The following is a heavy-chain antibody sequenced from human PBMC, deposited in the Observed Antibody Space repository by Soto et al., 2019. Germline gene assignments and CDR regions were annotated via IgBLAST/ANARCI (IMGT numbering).Heavy chain of an antibody. CDR2: IYHSGST. V-gene: IGHV4-31*03. Sequence: QVQLQESGPRLVEASQTLSLTCTVSNASITSSGYYWSWVRQPPGKRLEWIDYIYHSGSTFYSPSLQSRLTMSVDTSKNQFSLTLRSVTAADTAVYHCARMSGTYYVPDYWGQGTLVTVSS. J-gene: IGHJ4*02. CDR1: NASITSSGYY. CDR3: ARMSGTYYVPDY. D-gene: IGHD1-26*01.